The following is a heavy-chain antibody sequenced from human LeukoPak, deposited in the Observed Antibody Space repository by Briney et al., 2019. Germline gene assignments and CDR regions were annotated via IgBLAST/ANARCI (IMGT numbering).Heavy chain of an antibody. CDR2: ISSNSSYI. J-gene: IGHJ4*02. V-gene: IGHV3-21*01. CDR1: GFTFSSYA. CDR3: ARDFIQKVAGD. Sequence: GGSLRLSCAASGFTFSSYAMNWVRQAPGKGLEWVSSISSNSSYIYYADSVKGRFTISRDNAKNSLYLQMNSLRAEDTAVYYCARDFIQKVAGDWGQGTLVTVSS. D-gene: IGHD5-12*01.